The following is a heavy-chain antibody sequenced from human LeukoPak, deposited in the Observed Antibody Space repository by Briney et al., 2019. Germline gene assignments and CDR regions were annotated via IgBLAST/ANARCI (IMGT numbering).Heavy chain of an antibody. V-gene: IGHV3-23*01. J-gene: IGHJ4*02. D-gene: IGHD3-22*01. CDR1: GFTFSSYA. CDR3: AKGAHYDSSGYAALDYFDY. Sequence: GGSLRLSCAASGFTFSSYAMSWVRQAPGEGLEWVSAISGSGGSTYYADSVKGRFTISRDNSKNTLYLQMNSLRAEDTAVYYCAKGAHYDSSGYAALDYFDYWGQGTLVTVSS. CDR2: ISGSGGST.